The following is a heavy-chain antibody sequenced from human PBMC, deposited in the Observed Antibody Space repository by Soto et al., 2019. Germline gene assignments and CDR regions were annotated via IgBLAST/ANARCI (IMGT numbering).Heavy chain of an antibody. CDR1: EFIFSSYW. J-gene: IGHJ2*01. CDR2: IKQDGSEK. CDR3: ARTIFGVVTRTYWYFDL. D-gene: IGHD3-3*01. V-gene: IGHV3-7*05. Sequence: EVQLVESGGGLVQPGGSLRLSCAASEFIFSSYWMSWVRQAPGKGLEWVANIKQDGSEKYYVDSVKGRFTISRDNAKSSLYLQMNSLRADDTDVYFCARTIFGVVTRTYWYFDLWGRGSLVTVSS.